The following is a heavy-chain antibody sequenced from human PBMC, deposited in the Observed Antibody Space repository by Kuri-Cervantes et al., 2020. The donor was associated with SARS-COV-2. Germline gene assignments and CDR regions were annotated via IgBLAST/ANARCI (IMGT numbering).Heavy chain of an antibody. CDR3: ARPLSTLRATNAFDI. J-gene: IGHJ3*02. D-gene: IGHD1-26*01. CDR1: GYSITSRNW. V-gene: IGHV4-28*01. Sequence: SQTLSLTCAVSGYSITSRNWWGWIRQPPGKELEWIGYVYYSGSTNYNPSLKSRVTMSVDTSKNQFSLKLNSVTAVDSAVYYCARPLSTLRATNAFDIWSQGTMVTVSS. CDR2: VYYSGST.